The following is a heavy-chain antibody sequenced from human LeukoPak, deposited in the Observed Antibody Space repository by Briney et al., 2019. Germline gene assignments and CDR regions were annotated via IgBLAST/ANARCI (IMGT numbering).Heavy chain of an antibody. V-gene: IGHV4-39*07. CDR1: GGSISTSSYY. Sequence: NPSQTLSLTCTVSGGSISTSSYYWGWIRQPPGKGLEWIGSIYYSGSTYYNPSLKSRVTISVDTSKNQFSLKLSSMTAADTAVYYCARGGKLYTSLGYWGQGTLVTVSS. CDR2: IYYSGST. D-gene: IGHD3-3*01. J-gene: IGHJ4*02. CDR3: ARGGKLYTSLGY.